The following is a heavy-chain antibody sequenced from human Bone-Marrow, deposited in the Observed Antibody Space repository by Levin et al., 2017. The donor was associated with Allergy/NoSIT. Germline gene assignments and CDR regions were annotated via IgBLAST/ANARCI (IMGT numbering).Heavy chain of an antibody. CDR1: GFTFSSYW. CDR3: AREEYCSGGSCYLYYYYGMDV. D-gene: IGHD2-15*01. J-gene: IGHJ6*02. CDR2: INSDGSST. Sequence: RTGGSLRLSCAASGFTFSSYWMHWVRQAPGKGLVWVSRINSDGSSTSYADSVKGRFTISRDNAKNTLYLQMNSLRAEDTAVYYCAREEYCSGGSCYLYYYYGMDVWGQGTTVTVSS. V-gene: IGHV3-74*01.